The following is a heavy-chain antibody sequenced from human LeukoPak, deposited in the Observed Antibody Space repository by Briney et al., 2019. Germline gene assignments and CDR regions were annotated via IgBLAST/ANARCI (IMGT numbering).Heavy chain of an antibody. CDR2: IYSGGST. CDR3: ARAGPSSSWHQFDY. J-gene: IGHJ4*02. V-gene: IGHV3-66*01. Sequence: GGSLRLSCAASGFTVSSNYMSWVRQAPGKGLEWVSVIYSGGSTYYADSVKGRFTTSRDNSKNTLYLQMNSLRAEETAVYYCARAGPSSSWHQFDYWGQGTLVTVSS. D-gene: IGHD6-13*01. CDR1: GFTVSSNY.